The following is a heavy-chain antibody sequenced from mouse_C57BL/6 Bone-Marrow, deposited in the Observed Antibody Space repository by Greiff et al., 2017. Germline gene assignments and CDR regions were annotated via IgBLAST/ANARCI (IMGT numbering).Heavy chain of an antibody. CDR3: ARTGYYGSRGDYFDY. J-gene: IGHJ2*01. CDR2: ISSGSSTI. Sequence: EVQLQESGGGLVKPGGSLKLSCAASGFTFSDYGMHWVRQAPEKGLEWVAYISSGSSTIYYADTVKGRFTISRDNAKNTLFLQMTSLRSEDTAMYYCARTGYYGSRGDYFDYWGQGTTLTVSS. V-gene: IGHV5-17*01. D-gene: IGHD1-1*01. CDR1: GFTFSDYG.